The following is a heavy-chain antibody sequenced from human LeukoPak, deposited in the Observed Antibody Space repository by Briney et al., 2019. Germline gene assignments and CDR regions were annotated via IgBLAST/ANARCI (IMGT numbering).Heavy chain of an antibody. D-gene: IGHD2-2*01. CDR3: ARRRAPARYCSSTSCYEDYYYYMDV. Sequence: GESLKISCKGSGYDFPSYWIAWVRQVPGRGLEWMGIIYPGDSDTKYSPAFQGQVTISADKSISTAYLQWSSLKASDTAMYYCARRRAPARYCSSTSCYEDYYYYMDVWGKGTTVTVSS. CDR1: GYDFPSYW. V-gene: IGHV5-51*01. J-gene: IGHJ6*03. CDR2: IYPGDSDT.